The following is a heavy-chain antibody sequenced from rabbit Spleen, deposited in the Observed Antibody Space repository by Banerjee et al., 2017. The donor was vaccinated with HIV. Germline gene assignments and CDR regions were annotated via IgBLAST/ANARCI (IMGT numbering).Heavy chain of an antibody. CDR3: ARGASNDGYGDAFNL. CDR2: INAVTGKA. CDR1: GFSFSNKAV. J-gene: IGHJ4*01. V-gene: IGHV1S45*01. Sequence: QEQLVESGGGLVRPEGSLKLSCTASGFSFSNKAVMCWVRQAPGKGLQWIACINAVTGKAVYATWAKGRFTFSKTSSTTVTLQMTSLTAADTATHFCARGASNDGYGDAFNLWGPGTLVTVS. D-gene: IGHD6-1*01.